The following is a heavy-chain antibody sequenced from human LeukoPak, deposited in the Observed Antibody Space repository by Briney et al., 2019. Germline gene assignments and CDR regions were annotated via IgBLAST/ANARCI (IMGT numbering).Heavy chain of an antibody. CDR1: GYTFTSYY. CDR2: INPSGGST. CDR3: ARCCYTNDAFDI. Sequence: ASVKVSCKASGYTFTSYYMHWVRQAPGQGLEWMGIINPSGGSTSYAQKFQGRVTMTRDMSTSTVYMELSSLRSEDTAVYYCARCCYTNDAFDIWGQGTMVTVSS. J-gene: IGHJ3*02. V-gene: IGHV1-46*01. D-gene: IGHD2-2*02.